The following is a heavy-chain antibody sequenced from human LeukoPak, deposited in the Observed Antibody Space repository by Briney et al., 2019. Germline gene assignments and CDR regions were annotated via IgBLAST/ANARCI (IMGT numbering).Heavy chain of an antibody. Sequence: GGSPRLFCVASGFTFSSYWLHWVRQAPGKGLVWVSGIRGDGGWTPYADSVKGRFTISRDNAKNTLYLQMNSLRTDDTAVYYCARDTASAFDMWGQGTTVTVSS. CDR1: GFTFSSYW. V-gene: IGHV3-74*01. J-gene: IGHJ3*02. CDR2: IRGDGGWT. D-gene: IGHD5-18*01. CDR3: ARDTASAFDM.